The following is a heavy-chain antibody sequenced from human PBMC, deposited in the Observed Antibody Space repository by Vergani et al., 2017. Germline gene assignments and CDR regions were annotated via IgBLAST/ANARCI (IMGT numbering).Heavy chain of an antibody. Sequence: EVQLVQSGTEVKKPGASVKIACKTSGYTFTNHHLHWVRQAPGQGLEWMGIIYAGNSDTKYNPSFEGRVTTSVDRSTNTAYLQWRSLEASDTAIYFCARRHGSGSYLEFWGQGTLVTVSS. CDR3: ARRHGSGSYLEF. V-gene: IGHV5-51*01. J-gene: IGHJ4*02. D-gene: IGHD3-10*01. CDR2: IYAGNSDT. CDR1: GYTFTNHH.